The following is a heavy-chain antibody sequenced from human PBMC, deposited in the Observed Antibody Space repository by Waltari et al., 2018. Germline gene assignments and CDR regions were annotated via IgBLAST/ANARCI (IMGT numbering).Heavy chain of an antibody. CDR2: IYYSGST. D-gene: IGHD5-12*01. Sequence: QVQLQESGPGLVKPSETLSLTCPVSGGSISSYYWSWIRQPPGKGLEWIGYIYYSGSTNYNPSLKSRVTISVDTSKNQFSLKLSSVTAADTAVYYCARDSGYDWFDPWGQGTLVTVSS. V-gene: IGHV4-59*01. CDR1: GGSISSYY. J-gene: IGHJ5*02. CDR3: ARDSGYDWFDP.